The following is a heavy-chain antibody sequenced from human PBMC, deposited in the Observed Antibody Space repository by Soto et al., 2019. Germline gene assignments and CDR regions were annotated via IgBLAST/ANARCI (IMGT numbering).Heavy chain of an antibody. D-gene: IGHD2-15*01. V-gene: IGHV4-34*01. J-gene: IGHJ6*02. Sequence: PSETLSLTCAVYGGSFSGYYWSWIRQPPGKGLEWIGEINHSGSTNYNPSLKSRVTISVDTSTNQFSLKLSPVTAADTGVYYCARGGGYCSGGSCAPRYYYYGMDVWGQGTTVTVSS. CDR2: INHSGST. CDR1: GGSFSGYY. CDR3: ARGGGYCSGGSCAPRYYYYGMDV.